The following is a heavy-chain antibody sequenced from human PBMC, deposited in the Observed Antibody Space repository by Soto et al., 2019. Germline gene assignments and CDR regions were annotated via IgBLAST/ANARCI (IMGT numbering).Heavy chain of an antibody. Sequence: PGGSLRLSCTASGFTFGDYAMSWVRQAPGKGLEWVGFIRSKAYGGTTEYAASVKGRFTISGDDSKSIAYLQMNSLKTEDTAVYYCTRSVFGVVITQDNWFDPWGQGTLVTVSS. J-gene: IGHJ5*02. CDR2: IRSKAYGGTT. V-gene: IGHV3-49*04. D-gene: IGHD3-3*01. CDR1: GFTFGDYA. CDR3: TRSVFGVVITQDNWFDP.